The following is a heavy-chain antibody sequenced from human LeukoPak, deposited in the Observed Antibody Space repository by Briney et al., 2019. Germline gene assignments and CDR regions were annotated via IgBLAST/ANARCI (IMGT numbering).Heavy chain of an antibody. D-gene: IGHD1-1*01. V-gene: IGHV4-59*01. Sequence: MPSETLSLTCTVSGGSISSYYWSWIRQPPGKGLEWIGYIYYSGSTNYNPSLKSRVTISVDTSKNQFSLKLSSVTAADTAVYYCARVSRTTGDDAFDIWGQGTMVTVSS. CDR1: GGSISSYY. CDR3: ARVSRTTGDDAFDI. CDR2: IYYSGST. J-gene: IGHJ3*02.